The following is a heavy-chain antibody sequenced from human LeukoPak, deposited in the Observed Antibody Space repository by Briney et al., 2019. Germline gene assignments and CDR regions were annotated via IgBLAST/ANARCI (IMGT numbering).Heavy chain of an antibody. Sequence: GGSLRLSCAASGFSLRTRWMHWVRQAPGKGLVWVSRISSDGTSTSYADSVKGRFTISRDNSKNTLYLQMNSLRAEDTAVYYCARDFYVGSGSYYIGYWGQGTLVTVSS. CDR3: ARDFYVGSGSYYIGY. D-gene: IGHD3-10*01. CDR1: GFSLRTRW. CDR2: ISSDGTST. J-gene: IGHJ4*02. V-gene: IGHV3-74*01.